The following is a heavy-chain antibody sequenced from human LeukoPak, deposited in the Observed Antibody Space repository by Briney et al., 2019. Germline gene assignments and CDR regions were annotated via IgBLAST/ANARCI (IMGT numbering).Heavy chain of an antibody. J-gene: IGHJ3*02. V-gene: IGHV4-59*01. Sequence: SETLSLTCTVSGGSFSTYYWSWIRQPPGKGLEWIGYIYYSGSTNYSPSLKSRITISVDTSKNQFSLKLSSVTAADTAVYYCARECGGDCYWGPTTNAFDIWGQGTMVTVSS. CDR3: ARECGGDCYWGPTTNAFDI. D-gene: IGHD2-21*02. CDR1: GGSFSTYY. CDR2: IYYSGST.